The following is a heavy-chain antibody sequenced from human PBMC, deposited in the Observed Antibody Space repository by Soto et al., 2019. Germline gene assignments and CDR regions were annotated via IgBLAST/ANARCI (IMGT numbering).Heavy chain of an antibody. CDR2: IYYSGST. J-gene: IGHJ4*02. CDR1: GGSISSYY. V-gene: IGHV4-59*01. CDR3: GRFYYDSSGYYQIDY. Sequence: SETLSLTCTVSGGSISSYYWSWIRQPPGKGLEWIGYIYYSGSTNYNPSLKSRVTISVDTSKNQFSLKLSSVTAADTAVYYCGRFYYDSSGYYQIDYWGQGTLVTVSS. D-gene: IGHD3-22*01.